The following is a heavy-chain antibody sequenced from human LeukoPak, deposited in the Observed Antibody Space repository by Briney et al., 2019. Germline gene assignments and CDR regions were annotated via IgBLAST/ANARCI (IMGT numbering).Heavy chain of an antibody. CDR3: AAYQDSSGSSDY. J-gene: IGHJ4*02. V-gene: IGHV1-8*03. D-gene: IGHD6-19*01. CDR2: INTKSGMT. CDR1: GYTFTRYD. Sequence: ASVKVSCKASGYTFTRYDINWVRQATGQGLEWMGWINTKSGMTGHAQKFQGRISITKDTSITTVYMELSSLSSEDTAVYFCAAYQDSSGSSDYWGQGTLVTVSS.